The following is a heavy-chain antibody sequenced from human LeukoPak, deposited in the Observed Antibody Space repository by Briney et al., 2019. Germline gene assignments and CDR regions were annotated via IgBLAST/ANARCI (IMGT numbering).Heavy chain of an antibody. D-gene: IGHD2-15*01. CDR2: ISSSSSYI. V-gene: IGHV3-21*01. Sequence: GGSLRLSCAASGFTFSSYSMNWVRQAPGKGLEWVSSISSSSSYIYYADSVKGRFTISRGNAKNSLYLQMNSLRAEDTAVYYCARAPGYCSGGSCYDYWGQGTLVTVSS. CDR1: GFTFSSYS. CDR3: ARAPGYCSGGSCYDY. J-gene: IGHJ4*02.